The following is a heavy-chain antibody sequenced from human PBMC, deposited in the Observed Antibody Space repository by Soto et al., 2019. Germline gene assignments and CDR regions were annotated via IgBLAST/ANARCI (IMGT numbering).Heavy chain of an antibody. D-gene: IGHD6-6*01. CDR1: GFTFSGFA. J-gene: IGHJ4*02. CDR2: ITGSGGST. Sequence: EVQLLESGGGLAQPGGSLRLSCAASGFTFSGFAMSWVRQAPGKGLEWVSAITGSGGSTYHADSVKGRFTISRDNSKNTLYLEMNSLRADDTAVYYCAKGSSSSRPYFFDYGGQGTLATVSS. CDR3: AKGSSSSRPYFFDY. V-gene: IGHV3-23*01.